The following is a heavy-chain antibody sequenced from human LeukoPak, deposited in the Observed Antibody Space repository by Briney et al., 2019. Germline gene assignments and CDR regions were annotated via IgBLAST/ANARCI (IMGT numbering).Heavy chain of an antibody. Sequence: SETLSLTCSVSGGSISSSSYYWGWIRQPPRKGLEWIGSFYYSGNTYYNPSLKSRVTISVDTSKNEFSLKLRSVTAADTAVYYCARTAGIAVAGSRQYFDYWGQGMLVTVSS. CDR3: ARTAGIAVAGSRQYFDY. J-gene: IGHJ4*02. CDR2: FYYSGNT. CDR1: GGSISSSSYY. V-gene: IGHV4-39*01. D-gene: IGHD6-19*01.